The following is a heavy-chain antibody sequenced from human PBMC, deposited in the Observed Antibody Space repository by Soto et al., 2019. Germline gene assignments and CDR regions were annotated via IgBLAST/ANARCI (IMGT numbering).Heavy chain of an antibody. D-gene: IGHD2-15*01. V-gene: IGHV3-9*01. CDR1: GFTFDDYA. CDR3: AKCGSNSFYYNGMDV. J-gene: IGHJ6*02. Sequence: PGGSLRLSCAASGFTFDDYAMHWVRQPPGKGLEWVSGISWNSGGIGYADSVKGRFTISRDNAKESLYLQLNSLRDEDTALYYCAKCGSNSFYYNGMDVWGQGTTVTVSS. CDR2: ISWNSGGI.